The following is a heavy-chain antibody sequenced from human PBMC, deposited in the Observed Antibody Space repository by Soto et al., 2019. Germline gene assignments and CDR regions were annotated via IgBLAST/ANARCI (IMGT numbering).Heavy chain of an antibody. CDR1: GGSVSTGMKY. J-gene: IGHJ6*02. CDR2: MYKTGET. V-gene: IGHV4-61*01. CDR3: MKAHESGDFLGMSV. Sequence: SETLSLTCTVSGGSVSTGMKYWGWVRQPPVKALEFIGYMYKTGETLLNSSLKSRVTLSMETSKNQFSLTLSSVTAADTAVYFCMKAHESGDFLGMSVWGPGTTVTVSS. D-gene: IGHD3-10*01.